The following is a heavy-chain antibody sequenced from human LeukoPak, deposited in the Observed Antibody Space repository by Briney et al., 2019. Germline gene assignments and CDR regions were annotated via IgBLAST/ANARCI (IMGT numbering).Heavy chain of an antibody. Sequence: PSETLSLTCAVYGGSFSGYYWSWIRQPPGKGLEWIGEINHSGSTNYNPSLKSRVTILVDTSKNQFSLKLSSVTAADTAVYYCARSRGFGLAAAGTKLPRLWGQGTLVTVSS. J-gene: IGHJ4*02. CDR2: INHSGST. CDR1: GGSFSGYY. CDR3: ARSRGFGLAAAGTKLPRL. V-gene: IGHV4-34*01. D-gene: IGHD6-13*01.